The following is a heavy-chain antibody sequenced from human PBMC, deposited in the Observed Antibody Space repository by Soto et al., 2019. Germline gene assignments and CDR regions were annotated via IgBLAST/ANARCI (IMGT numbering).Heavy chain of an antibody. CDR1: GGTFSSYT. CDR2: IIPILGIA. J-gene: IGHJ4*02. V-gene: IGHV1-69*02. D-gene: IGHD6-13*01. CDR3: ARATFRDSSSDY. Sequence: QVQLVQSGAEVKKPGSSVKVSCKASGGTFSSYTISWVRQAPGQGLEWMGRIIPILGIANYAEKFQGRVTITADKSTSTAYMERSSLRSEDTAVYYCARATFRDSSSDYWGQGTLVTVSS.